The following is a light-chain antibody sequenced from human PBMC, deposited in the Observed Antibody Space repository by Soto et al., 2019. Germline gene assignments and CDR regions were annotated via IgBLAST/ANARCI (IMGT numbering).Light chain of an antibody. CDR3: QSDDSSLRV. CDR2: GNN. J-gene: IGLJ1*01. V-gene: IGLV1-40*01. CDR1: SSNIGAGYD. Sequence: QSVLTQPPSVSGAPGQRVTISCTGSSSNIGAGYDVHWYQQVPGTAPKLLIYGNNNRPSGVPDRFSGSKSGTSASLAIAGLQAEDDADYYCQSDDSSLRVFGTGTKLTDL.